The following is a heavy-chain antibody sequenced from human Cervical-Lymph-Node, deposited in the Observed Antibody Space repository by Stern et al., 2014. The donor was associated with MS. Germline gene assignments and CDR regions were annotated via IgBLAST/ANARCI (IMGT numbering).Heavy chain of an antibody. J-gene: IGHJ6*02. CDR1: GNTFTRDY. Sequence: VQLVQSGAEVKKPGASVKVSCKASGNTFTRDYIHWVRQDPGQGLEWMGIINPSAGSTSYAQKFQGRVTMTRDTSTSTVYMELSSLRSEDTAVYYCAREVAGHRLGMMDVWGQGTTVTVSS. CDR3: AREVAGHRLGMMDV. D-gene: IGHD6-19*01. CDR2: INPSAGST. V-gene: IGHV1-46*01.